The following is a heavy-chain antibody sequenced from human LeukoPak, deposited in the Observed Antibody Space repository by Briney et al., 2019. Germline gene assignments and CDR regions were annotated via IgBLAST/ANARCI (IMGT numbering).Heavy chain of an antibody. Sequence: GASVKVSCKASGYTFTSYGTSWVRQAPGQGLEWMGWISAYNGNTNYAQKLQGRVTMTTDTSTSTAYMELRSLRSDDTAVYYCARGNDVWFGALNWYFDLWGRGTLVTVSS. CDR3: ARGNDVWFGALNWYFDL. CDR2: ISAYNGNT. J-gene: IGHJ2*01. CDR1: GYTFTSYG. V-gene: IGHV1-18*01. D-gene: IGHD3-10*01.